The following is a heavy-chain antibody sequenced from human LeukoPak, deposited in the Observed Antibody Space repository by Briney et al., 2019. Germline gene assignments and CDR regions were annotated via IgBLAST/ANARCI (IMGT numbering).Heavy chain of an antibody. CDR3: ARDKQPGDY. V-gene: IGHV4-59*01. D-gene: IGHD1-1*01. CDR2: IYYSGDT. J-gene: IGHJ4*02. Sequence: PSETLSLTCTVSGDSISPYYWGWIRQPPGKGLEWIGYIYYSGDTTYNPTLKSRVTMSVDTSKNQFSLKLSSVTAADTAVYYCARDKQPGDYWGQGALVTVSS. CDR1: GDSISPYY.